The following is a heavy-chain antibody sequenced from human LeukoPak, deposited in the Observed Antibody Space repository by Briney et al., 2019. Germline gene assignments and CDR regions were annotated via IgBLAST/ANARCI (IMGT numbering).Heavy chain of an antibody. J-gene: IGHJ5*02. V-gene: IGHV1-46*01. CDR2: INPSGGST. CDR1: GYTFTSYY. Sequence: ASVTVSCTASGYTFTSYYMHWVRQAPGQGLEWMGVINPSGGSTSYAQKFQGRVTMTRDTSTSTVYMELSSLRSEDTAVYYCARDSGSYLAFWPFDPWGQGTLVTVSS. CDR3: ARDSGSYLAFWPFDP. D-gene: IGHD1-26*01.